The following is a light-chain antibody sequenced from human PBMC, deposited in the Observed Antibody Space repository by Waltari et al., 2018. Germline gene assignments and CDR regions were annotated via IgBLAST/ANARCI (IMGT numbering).Light chain of an antibody. J-gene: IGKJ4*01. CDR3: QERSNWPGGS. Sequence: EIVLTQSPATLSLSPGERATLSCRASQSVNSYLAWYRQKPGQAPRLLIYDASNRATGIPARFVGSGSGTDFTLTISSLEAEDFAVYYCQERSNWPGGSFGGGTKVDIK. CDR1: QSVNSY. V-gene: IGKV3-11*01. CDR2: DAS.